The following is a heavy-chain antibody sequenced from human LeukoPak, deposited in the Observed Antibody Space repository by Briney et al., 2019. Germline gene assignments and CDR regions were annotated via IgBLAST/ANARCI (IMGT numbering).Heavy chain of an antibody. D-gene: IGHD5-18*01. CDR1: GGSFSGYY. V-gene: IGHV4-34*01. Sequence: SETLSLTCAVYGGSFSGYYWSWIRQPPGKGLEWIGEINHSGSTNYNPSLKSRVTISVDTSKNQFSLKLSSVTAADTAVYYCARVGVLDTAMPIYYFDYWGQGALVTVSS. J-gene: IGHJ4*02. CDR2: INHSGST. CDR3: ARVGVLDTAMPIYYFDY.